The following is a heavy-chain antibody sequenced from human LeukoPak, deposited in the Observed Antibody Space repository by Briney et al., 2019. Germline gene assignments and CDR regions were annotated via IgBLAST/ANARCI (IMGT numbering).Heavy chain of an antibody. CDR1: GGSISSYY. D-gene: IGHD3-3*01. CDR2: IYYSGST. V-gene: IGHV4-59*12. Sequence: SETLSLTCTVSGGSISSYYWSWIRQPPGKGLEWIGYIYYSGSTNYNPSLKSRVTISVDTSKNQFSLKLSFVTAADTAVYYCARDFWSGSNWFDPWGQGTLVTVSS. J-gene: IGHJ5*02. CDR3: ARDFWSGSNWFDP.